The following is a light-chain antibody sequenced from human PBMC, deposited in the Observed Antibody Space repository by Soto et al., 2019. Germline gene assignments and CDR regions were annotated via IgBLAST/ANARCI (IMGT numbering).Light chain of an antibody. CDR3: QQYGGSPRT. Sequence: EIVLTQSPGTLSLSPGERATLSCRASQSLTSRYLAWYRQKPGQAPRLLIYGASSRATGIPDTFSGSGSGTDFTLTISRLEPEDFAVYYCQQYGGSPRTFGQGTKVDIK. V-gene: IGKV3-20*01. CDR1: QSLTSRY. CDR2: GAS. J-gene: IGKJ1*01.